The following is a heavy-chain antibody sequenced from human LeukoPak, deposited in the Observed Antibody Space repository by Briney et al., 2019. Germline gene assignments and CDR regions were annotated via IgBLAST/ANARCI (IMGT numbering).Heavy chain of an antibody. Sequence: GGSLRLSCAASGFTFSSYSMNWVRQAPGKGLEWVSYISSSSSTIYHADSVKGRFTISRDNAKNSLYLQMNSLRAEDTAVYYCARDTIGIAVAGTYRGPNYYYYGMDVWGQGTTVTVSS. V-gene: IGHV3-48*04. CDR2: ISSSSSTI. CDR1: GFTFSSYS. D-gene: IGHD6-19*01. CDR3: ARDTIGIAVAGTYRGPNYYYYGMDV. J-gene: IGHJ6*02.